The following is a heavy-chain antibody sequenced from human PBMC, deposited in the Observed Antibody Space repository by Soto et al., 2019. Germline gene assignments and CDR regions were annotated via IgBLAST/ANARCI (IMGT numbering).Heavy chain of an antibody. CDR3: ARDVYYYDSSAYWAY. J-gene: IGHJ4*02. Sequence: GGSLRLSCAASGFTFSSYSMNWVRQAPGKGLEWVSSITGSSSYIYYADTVKGRFTISRDNAKNSLYLQMNSLRAEDTAVYYCARDVYYYDSSAYWAYWGQGTLVTVSS. CDR2: ITGSSSYI. V-gene: IGHV3-21*01. CDR1: GFTFSSYS. D-gene: IGHD3-22*01.